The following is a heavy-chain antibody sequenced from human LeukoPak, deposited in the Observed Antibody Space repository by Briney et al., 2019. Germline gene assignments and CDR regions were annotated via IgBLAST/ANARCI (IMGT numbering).Heavy chain of an antibody. D-gene: IGHD3-10*01. Sequence: GSLRLSCAASGFTFSDYYMSWIRQPPGKGLEWIGGIYYSGSTYYNPSLKSRVTISVDTSKNQFSLKLSSVTAADTAVYYCARRSYYYGSGSYYGKYFDYWGQGTLVTVSS. J-gene: IGHJ4*02. CDR1: GFTFSDYY. CDR2: IYYSGST. CDR3: ARRSYYYGSGSYYGKYFDY. V-gene: IGHV4-39*01.